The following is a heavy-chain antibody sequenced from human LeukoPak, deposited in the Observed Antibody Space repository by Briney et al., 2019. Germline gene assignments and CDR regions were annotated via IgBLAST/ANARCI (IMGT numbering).Heavy chain of an antibody. J-gene: IGHJ4*02. CDR1: GFTFSSYW. CDR3: VRATYDGNIQGY. CDR2: INTDGSST. D-gene: IGHD3-3*01. V-gene: IGHV3-74*01. Sequence: GGSLRLSCAASGFTFSSYWMHWVRQVPGKGLVWVSRINTDGSSTTYADSVKGRFTISRDNAKNTLYLQMNSLRAEDTAVYYCVRATYDGNIQGYWGQGTLVTVPS.